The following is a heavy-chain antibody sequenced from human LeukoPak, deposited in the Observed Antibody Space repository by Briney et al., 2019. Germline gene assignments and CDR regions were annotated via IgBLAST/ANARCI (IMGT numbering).Heavy chain of an antibody. CDR2: IYTRGST. Sequence: SETLSLTCTVSGGSISSGSYYWRWLRQPAGKTLEWMGRIYTRGSTNYNPSLKSRVTISVDTSKNQLSLKLSSVAAADTAVYYCARDLWFGAGRAFDIWGQGTMVTVSS. V-gene: IGHV4-61*02. D-gene: IGHD3-10*01. CDR1: GGSISSGSYY. CDR3: ARDLWFGAGRAFDI. J-gene: IGHJ3*02.